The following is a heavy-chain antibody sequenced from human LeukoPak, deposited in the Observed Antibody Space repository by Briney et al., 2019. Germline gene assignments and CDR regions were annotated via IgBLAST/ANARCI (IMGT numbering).Heavy chain of an antibody. CDR1: GYTFTSYA. CDR2: INAGNGNT. CDR3: ARALRYNWNDVFGY. Sequence: ASVKVSCKASGYTFTSYAMHWVRQAPGQRLEWMGWINAGNGNTKYSQKFQGRVTITRDTSASTAYMELSSLRSEDTAVYYRARALRYNWNDVFGYWGQGTLVTVSS. J-gene: IGHJ4*02. D-gene: IGHD1-1*01. V-gene: IGHV1-3*01.